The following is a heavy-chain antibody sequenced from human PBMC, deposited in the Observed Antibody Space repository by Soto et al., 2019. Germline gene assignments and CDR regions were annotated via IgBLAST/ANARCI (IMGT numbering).Heavy chain of an antibody. V-gene: IGHV4-59*01. Sequence: SETLSLTCTVSGGSISGYYCTWIRQPPGKGLEWIGYMYYSGGTNYNPSLKSRVTISVDTSQNQFSLKMSSVTAADTAIYYCARMFHYYDGGYFDYWGQGALVTVSS. CDR1: GGSISGYY. CDR3: ARMFHYYDGGYFDY. D-gene: IGHD3-22*01. J-gene: IGHJ4*02. CDR2: MYYSGGT.